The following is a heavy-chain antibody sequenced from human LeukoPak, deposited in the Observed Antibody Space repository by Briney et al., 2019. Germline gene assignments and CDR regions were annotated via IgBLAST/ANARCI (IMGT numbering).Heavy chain of an antibody. CDR3: ARGILRQWLGY. CDR1: GYTFTSYG. Sequence: ASVKVSCKASGYTFTSYGISWVRQAPGQGLEWMGWISAYNGNTNYAQNLKGRVTMTTDTSTSTAYMEVRSLRSDDTAVYYCARGILRQWLGYWGQGTLVTVSS. CDR2: ISAYNGNT. J-gene: IGHJ4*02. D-gene: IGHD6-19*01. V-gene: IGHV1-18*01.